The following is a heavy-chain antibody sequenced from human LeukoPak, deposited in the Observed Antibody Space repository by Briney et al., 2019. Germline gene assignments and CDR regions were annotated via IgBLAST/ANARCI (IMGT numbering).Heavy chain of an antibody. CDR1: GYTLTELS. Sequence: ASVKVSCKVSGYTLTELSMHWVRQAPGKGLEWMGGFDPEDGETIYAQKFQGRVTMTEDTSTDTAYMELSSLRSEDTAVYYCATYSAYSGSYYFDYWGQGTPVTVSS. J-gene: IGHJ4*02. V-gene: IGHV1-24*01. CDR2: FDPEDGET. D-gene: IGHD1-26*01. CDR3: ATYSAYSGSYYFDY.